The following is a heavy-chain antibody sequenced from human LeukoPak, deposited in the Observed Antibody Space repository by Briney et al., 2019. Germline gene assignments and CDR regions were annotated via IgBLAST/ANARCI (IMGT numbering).Heavy chain of an antibody. CDR1: GFPFGTYN. CDR2: ISGSGGST. J-gene: IGHJ4*02. CDR3: ARRSISSTSYLDY. V-gene: IGHV3-23*01. D-gene: IGHD2-2*01. Sequence: PGGSLRLSCAASGFPFGTYNMNWVRQAPGKGLEWVSAISGSGGSTYYADSVKGRFTISRDNSKNTLYLQMNSLRAEDTAVYYCARRSISSTSYLDYWGQGTLVTVSS.